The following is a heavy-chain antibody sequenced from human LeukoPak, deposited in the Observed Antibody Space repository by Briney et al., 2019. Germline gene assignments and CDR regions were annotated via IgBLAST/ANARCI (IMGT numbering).Heavy chain of an antibody. D-gene: IGHD3-9*01. CDR3: AKDALLRYFDRPYFDY. J-gene: IGHJ4*02. Sequence: AGGPLRLSCAASGFTFSSYGMHWVRQAPGKGLEWVAFIRYDGSNKYYADSVKGRFTISRDNSKNTLYLQMNSLRAEDTAVYYCAKDALLRYFDRPYFDYWGQGTLVTVSS. CDR1: GFTFSSYG. V-gene: IGHV3-30*02. CDR2: IRYDGSNK.